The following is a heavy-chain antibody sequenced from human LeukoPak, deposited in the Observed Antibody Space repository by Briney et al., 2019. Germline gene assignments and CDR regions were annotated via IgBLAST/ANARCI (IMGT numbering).Heavy chain of an antibody. V-gene: IGHV3-23*01. D-gene: IGHD3-3*01. CDR2: ISGSGGST. CDR1: GFTFSSYA. CDR3: AKKSHYDFWSGYHHDY. J-gene: IGHJ4*02. Sequence: GGSLRLSCAASGFTFSSYAMSWVRQAPGKGLEWVSAISGSGGSTYYADSVKGRFTISRDNSKNTLYLQMNSLRAEDKAVYYCAKKSHYDFWSGYHHDYWGQGTLVTVSS.